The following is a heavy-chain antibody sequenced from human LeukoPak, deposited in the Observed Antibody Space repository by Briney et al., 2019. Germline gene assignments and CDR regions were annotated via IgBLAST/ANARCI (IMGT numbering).Heavy chain of an antibody. J-gene: IGHJ3*02. Sequence: GGSLRLSCAASGFTFSSYGMHWVRQAPGKGLEWVAVISYDGSNKYYADSVKGRFTISRDNSKNTLYLQMNSLRAEDTAVYYCAKLWFGDNHDAFDIWGQGTMVTVSS. CDR3: AKLWFGDNHDAFDI. CDR1: GFTFSSYG. CDR2: ISYDGSNK. D-gene: IGHD3-10*01. V-gene: IGHV3-30*18.